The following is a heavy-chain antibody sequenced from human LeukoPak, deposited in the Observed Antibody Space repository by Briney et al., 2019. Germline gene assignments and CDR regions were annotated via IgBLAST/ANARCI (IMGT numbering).Heavy chain of an antibody. CDR3: ARAPYDILTGYYQWAKLDY. J-gene: IGHJ4*02. V-gene: IGHV1-18*01. D-gene: IGHD3-9*01. CDR1: GYTFTSYG. Sequence: ASVKVSCKASGYTFTSYGISGVRQAPGQGLEWMGWISAYKGNTNYAQKLQGRVTMTTDTSTSTAYMELRSLRSDDTAVYYCARAPYDILTGYYQWAKLDYWGQGTLVTVSS. CDR2: ISAYKGNT.